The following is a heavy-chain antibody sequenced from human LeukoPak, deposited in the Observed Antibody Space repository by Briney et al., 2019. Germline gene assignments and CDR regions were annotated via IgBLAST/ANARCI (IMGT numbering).Heavy chain of an antibody. Sequence: GGSLRLSCAASGFTFNVYTVNWVRQAPGKGLNWVSSISSSSSTIHYADSVKGRFTVSRDNAKNSLYLQMNSLRAEDTAVYYCARDMGGMSHRIFATSRYYYGMDVWGQGTTVTVSS. CDR3: ARDMGGMSHRIFATSRYYYGMDV. V-gene: IGHV3-48*01. CDR2: ISSSSSTI. J-gene: IGHJ6*02. CDR1: GFTFNVYT. D-gene: IGHD3-16*01.